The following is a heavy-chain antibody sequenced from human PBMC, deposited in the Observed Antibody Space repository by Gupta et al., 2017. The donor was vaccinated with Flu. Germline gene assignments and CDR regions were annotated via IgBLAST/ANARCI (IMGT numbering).Heavy chain of an antibody. CDR2: ISGSGGST. D-gene: IGHD1-26*01. CDR3: AKGEAGGALFDY. J-gene: IGHJ4*02. V-gene: IGHV3-23*01. Sequence: VRQAPGKGLGWVSAISGSGGSTYYADSVKGRFTISRDKSKNTLYLQMNSLRAEDTAVYYCAKGEAGGALFDYWGQGTLVTVSS.